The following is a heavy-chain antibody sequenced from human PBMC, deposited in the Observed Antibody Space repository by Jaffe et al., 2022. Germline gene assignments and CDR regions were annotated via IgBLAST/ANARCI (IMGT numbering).Heavy chain of an antibody. CDR1: GYSISSGYY. CDR3: ARYAPLPYAGDY. V-gene: IGHV4-38-2*01. Sequence: QVQLQESGPGLVKPSETLSLTCAVSGYSISSGYYWGWIRQPPGKGLEWIGSIYHSGSTYYNPSLKSRVTISVDTSKNQFSLKLSSVTAADTAVYYCARYAPLPYAGDYWGQGTLVTVSS. D-gene: IGHD4-17*01. CDR2: IYHSGST. J-gene: IGHJ4*02.